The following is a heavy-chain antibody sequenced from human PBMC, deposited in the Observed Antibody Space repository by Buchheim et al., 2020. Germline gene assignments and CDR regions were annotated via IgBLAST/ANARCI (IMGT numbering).Heavy chain of an antibody. D-gene: IGHD3-16*01. CDR1: GGSFSGYY. J-gene: IGHJ6*02. Sequence: QVQLQQWGAGLLKPSETLSLTCAVYGGSFSGYYWSWIRQPPGKGLEWIGEINHSGSTNYNPSLKSRVTISVDTSKTPLSLKLSSVTAADTAVYYCARGLGYYDYVWGSNYGMDVWGQGTT. CDR3: ARGLGYYDYVWGSNYGMDV. CDR2: INHSGST. V-gene: IGHV4-34*01.